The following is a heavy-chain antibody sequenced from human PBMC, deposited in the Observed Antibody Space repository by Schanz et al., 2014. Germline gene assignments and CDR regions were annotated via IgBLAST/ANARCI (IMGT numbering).Heavy chain of an antibody. CDR1: GFTLSNYA. J-gene: IGHJ4*02. CDR2: ISFDETHK. Sequence: QVHLVESGAGVVQPGRSLRLSCAASGFTLSNYAMHWVRQAPSKGLEWVAVISFDETHKFYADSVKGRFTISRDTSKNTLYLEMNSLRAEDTAVYYCARDCGTVTCFDFWGQGPLLTVSS. CDR3: ARDCGTVTCFDF. V-gene: IGHV3-30*04. D-gene: IGHD4-17*01.